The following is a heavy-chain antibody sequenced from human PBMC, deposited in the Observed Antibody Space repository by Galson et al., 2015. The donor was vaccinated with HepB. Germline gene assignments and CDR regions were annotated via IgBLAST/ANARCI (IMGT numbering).Heavy chain of an antibody. V-gene: IGHV1-46*01. CDR1: GYAFTSYY. CDR2: IKPSGGST. CDR3: ARDGGYCSSTSCYTRDYYYMDV. D-gene: IGHD2-2*02. J-gene: IGHJ6*03. Sequence: SVKVSCKASGYAFTSYYMHWVRQAPGQGLEWMGIIKPSGGSTSYAQKFQGRVTMTRDTSTSTAYMELSSLRSEDTAVYYCARDGGYCSSTSCYTRDYYYMDVWGKGTTVTVSS.